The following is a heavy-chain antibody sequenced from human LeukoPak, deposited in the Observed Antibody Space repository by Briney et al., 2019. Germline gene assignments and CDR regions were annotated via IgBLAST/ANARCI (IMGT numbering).Heavy chain of an antibody. CDR1: GYTFTSYG. V-gene: IGHV1-2*02. CDR3: ARVPAANLYYYYYYMDV. D-gene: IGHD2-2*01. J-gene: IGHJ6*03. Sequence: ASVKVSCKASGYTFTSYGISWVRQAPGQGLEWMGWINPNSGGTNYAQKFQGRVTMTRDTSISTAYMELSRLRSDDTAVYYCARVPAANLYYYYYYMDVWGKGTTVTVSS. CDR2: INPNSGGT.